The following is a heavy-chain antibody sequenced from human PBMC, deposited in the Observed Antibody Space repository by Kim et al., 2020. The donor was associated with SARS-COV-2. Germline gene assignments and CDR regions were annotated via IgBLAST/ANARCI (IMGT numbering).Heavy chain of an antibody. D-gene: IGHD3-22*01. CDR2: INHSGST. J-gene: IGHJ4*01. CDR3: ARVIPYYYDSSGYYPYYF. CDR1: GGSFSGYY. Sequence: SETLSLTCAVYGGSFSGYYWSWIRQPPGKGLEWIGEINHSGSTNYNPSLKSRVTISVDTSKNQYSLKLSSVTAADTAVYYCARVIPYYYDSSGYYPYYF. V-gene: IGHV4-34*01.